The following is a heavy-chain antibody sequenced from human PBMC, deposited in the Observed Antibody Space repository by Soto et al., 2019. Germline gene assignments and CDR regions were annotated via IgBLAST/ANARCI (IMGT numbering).Heavy chain of an antibody. CDR1: GFTFSSYG. J-gene: IGHJ4*02. D-gene: IGHD3-16*01. Sequence: GGSLRLSCAASGFTFSSYGMHWVRQAPGKGLEWVAVISYDGSNKYYADSVRGRFTISRDNSKNTLYLQMNSLRAEDTAVYYCAKDFGFGATIDYWGQGTLVTVSS. CDR2: ISYDGSNK. V-gene: IGHV3-30*18. CDR3: AKDFGFGATIDY.